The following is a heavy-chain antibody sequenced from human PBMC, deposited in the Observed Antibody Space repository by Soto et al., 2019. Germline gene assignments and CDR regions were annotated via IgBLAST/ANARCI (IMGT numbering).Heavy chain of an antibody. CDR3: AREVAWGHSHGLTGNNWFDP. D-gene: IGHD5-18*01. CDR2: ISSSSSYT. V-gene: IGHV3-11*06. Sequence: GGSLRLSCAASGFTFSGYYMSWIRQAPGKGLEWVSYISSSSSYTNYADSVKGRFTISRDNAKNSLYLQMNSLRAEDTAVYYCAREVAWGHSHGLTGNNWFDPWGQGTLVTVYS. J-gene: IGHJ5*02. CDR1: GFTFSGYY.